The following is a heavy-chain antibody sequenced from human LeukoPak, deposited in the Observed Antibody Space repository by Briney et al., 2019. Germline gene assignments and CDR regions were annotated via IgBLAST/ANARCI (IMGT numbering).Heavy chain of an antibody. CDR3: AKGVWAPRFDS. V-gene: IGHV4-34*01. CDR2: INHSGSI. Sequence: SETLSLTCAVYGASFSYDYWSWIRQAPGKGLEWIGEINHSGSITYDPSLKSRVTISAEKSKSQFSLRLTSVTAADTAVYYCAKGVWAPRFDSWGQGTLVTVSS. D-gene: IGHD7-27*01. CDR1: GASFSYDY. J-gene: IGHJ5*01.